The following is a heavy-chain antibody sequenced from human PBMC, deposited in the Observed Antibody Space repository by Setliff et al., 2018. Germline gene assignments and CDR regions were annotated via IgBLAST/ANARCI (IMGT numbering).Heavy chain of an antibody. Sequence: SETLSLTCTVYGGSFSDYYWGWVRQPPGKGLEWIGEINHSGSTNYIPSLKSRVTISVDTSKNQFSLILRSVTAADTAVYYCARGRMRGSCSGPSCTYDPFDIWGQGTPVTVSS. CDR1: GGSFSDYY. V-gene: IGHV4-34*01. D-gene: IGHD2-2*01. CDR3: ARGRMRGSCSGPSCTYDPFDI. J-gene: IGHJ3*02. CDR2: INHSGST.